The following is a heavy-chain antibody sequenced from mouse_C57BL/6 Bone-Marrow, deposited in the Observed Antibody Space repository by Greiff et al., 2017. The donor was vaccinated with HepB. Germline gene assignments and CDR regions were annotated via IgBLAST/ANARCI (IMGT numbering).Heavy chain of an antibody. Sequence: QVQLQQPGAELVKPGASVKLSCTASGYTFPSYWITWVKPRPGQGLEWIGDIYPGSGSPHYNEKFKSKAPLTVDTSSSTASLQRSSLTSEDSAVYYWARDSAGLAWFAYWGQGTLVTVSA. CDR1: GYTFPSYW. D-gene: IGHD3-2*02. J-gene: IGHJ3*01. CDR2: IYPGSGSP. CDR3: ARDSAGLAWFAY. V-gene: IGHV1-55*01.